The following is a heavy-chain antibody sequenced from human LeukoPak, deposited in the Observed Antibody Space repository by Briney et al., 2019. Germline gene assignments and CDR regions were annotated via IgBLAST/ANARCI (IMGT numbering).Heavy chain of an antibody. V-gene: IGHV3-30-3*01. D-gene: IGHD3-22*01. J-gene: IGHJ4*02. CDR2: ISYDGSNK. Sequence: GGSLRLSCAASGFTFSSYAMHWVRQAPGKGLEWVAVISYDGSNKYYADSVKGRFTISRDNSKNTLYLQMNSLRAEDTAVYYCAKDPFNYYDSSGYFLYWGQGTLVTVSS. CDR3: AKDPFNYYDSSGYFLY. CDR1: GFTFSSYA.